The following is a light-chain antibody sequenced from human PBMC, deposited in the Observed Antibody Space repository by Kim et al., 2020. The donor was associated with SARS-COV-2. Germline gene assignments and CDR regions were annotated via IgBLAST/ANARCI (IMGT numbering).Light chain of an antibody. Sequence: PVGDTVTTTCRASQSIINYIAWFQQKPGKVPKRLIYAASSVQSGVPSRFSGSGSGTEFTLSISSLQPEDFATYYCLQHNSYPLTFGGGTKVDIK. J-gene: IGKJ4*01. V-gene: IGKV1-17*03. CDR2: AAS. CDR1: QSIINY. CDR3: LQHNSYPLT.